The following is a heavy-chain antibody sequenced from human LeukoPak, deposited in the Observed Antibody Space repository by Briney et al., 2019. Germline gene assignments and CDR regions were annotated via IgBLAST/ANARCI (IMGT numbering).Heavy chain of an antibody. V-gene: IGHV4-61*02. CDR2: IYTSGTT. D-gene: IGHD6-6*01. CDR1: GGSVRRGNYY. CDR3: ARWSGSVTARNYYYYMDV. Sequence: PSETLSLTCTVSGGSVRRGNYYWTWIRQPAGSGLEWIGRIYTSGTTDYNPSLRTRVTISVDASRNQFSLNLSSVTAADTAVYYCARWSGSVTARNYYYYMDVWGEGTTVTVFS. J-gene: IGHJ6*03.